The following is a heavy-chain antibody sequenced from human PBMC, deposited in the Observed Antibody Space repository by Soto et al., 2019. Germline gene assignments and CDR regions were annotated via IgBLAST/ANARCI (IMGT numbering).Heavy chain of an antibody. CDR1: GGSISSGGYY. Sequence: QVQLQESGPGLVKPSQTLSLTCTVSGGSISSGGYYWSWIRQHPGKGLEWIGYIYYSGSTYYNPSLKSRVTIXXDXSXXQFSLKLSSVTAADTAVYYCARVSGTPYYYYGMDVWGQGTTVTVSS. CDR3: ARVSGTPYYYYGMDV. J-gene: IGHJ6*02. D-gene: IGHD5-12*01. V-gene: IGHV4-31*03. CDR2: IYYSGST.